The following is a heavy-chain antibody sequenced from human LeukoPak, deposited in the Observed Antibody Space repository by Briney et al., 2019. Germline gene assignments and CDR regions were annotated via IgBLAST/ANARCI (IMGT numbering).Heavy chain of an antibody. Sequence: PSETLSLTCAVYGGSFSGYYWSWIRQPPGKGLEWIGEINHSGSTNYNPSLKSRVTISVDTSKNQFSLKLSSVTAADTAVYYCARGYGWDVVVVADVYYFDYWGQGTLVTVSS. CDR2: INHSGST. V-gene: IGHV4-34*01. CDR3: ARGYGWDVVVVADVYYFDY. D-gene: IGHD2-15*01. J-gene: IGHJ4*02. CDR1: GGSFSGYY.